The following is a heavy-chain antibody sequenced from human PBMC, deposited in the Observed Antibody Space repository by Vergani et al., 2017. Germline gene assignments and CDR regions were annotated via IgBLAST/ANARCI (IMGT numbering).Heavy chain of an antibody. D-gene: IGHD2-15*01. J-gene: IGHJ4*02. Sequence: QVQLQESGPGLVKPSETLFLTCTVSGDSVISTDYHWGWIRQPPGKGLEWIGSMDYSGSTSYNPSLESRISISFETPKNQFSLRLTSVTAADTAVYYCASKRGACRAAYCHSYDFWGPGTLFGVSS. CDR3: ASKRGACRAAYCHSYDF. V-gene: IGHV4-39*01. CDR2: MDYSGST. CDR1: GDSVISTDYH.